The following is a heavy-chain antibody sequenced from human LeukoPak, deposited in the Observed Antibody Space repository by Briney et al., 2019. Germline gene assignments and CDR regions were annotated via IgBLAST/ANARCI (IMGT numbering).Heavy chain of an antibody. J-gene: IGHJ6*02. CDR1: GFTFSSYG. Sequence: GGSLRLSCAASGFTFSSYGMHWVRQAPGKGLEWVAVIWYDGSNKYYADSVKGRFTISRDNSKNTLYLQMNSLRAEDTAVYYCAREGGYHSYYYYGMDVWGQGTTVTVSS. V-gene: IGHV3-33*01. CDR2: IWYDGSNK. D-gene: IGHD5-18*01. CDR3: AREGGYHSYYYYGMDV.